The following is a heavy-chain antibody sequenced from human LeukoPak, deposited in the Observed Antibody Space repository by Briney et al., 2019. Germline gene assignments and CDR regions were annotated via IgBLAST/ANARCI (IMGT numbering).Heavy chain of an antibody. V-gene: IGHV3-21*01. Sequence: GGSLRLSCAASGFTFSSYSMNWVRQAPGKGLEWVSSISSSSYIYYADSVKGRFTISRDNAKNSLYLQMNSLRAEDTAVYYCARTLRFLEWLYIDYWGQGTLVTVSS. CDR2: ISSSSYI. J-gene: IGHJ4*02. CDR1: GFTFSSYS. CDR3: ARTLRFLEWLYIDY. D-gene: IGHD3-3*01.